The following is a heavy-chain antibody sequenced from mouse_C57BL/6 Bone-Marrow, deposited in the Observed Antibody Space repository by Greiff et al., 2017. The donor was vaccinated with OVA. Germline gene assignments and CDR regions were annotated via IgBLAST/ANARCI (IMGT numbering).Heavy chain of an antibody. CDR1: GFTFSSYA. J-gene: IGHJ4*01. D-gene: IGHD2-4*01. Sequence: EVKLVESGGGLVKPGGSLKLSCAASGFTFSSYAMSWVRQTPEKRLEWVATISDGGSYTYYPDNVKGRFTISRDNAKNNLYLQMSHLKSEDTAMYYCARVYDYDGDYYAMDYWGQGTSVTVSS. CDR3: ARVYDYDGDYYAMDY. V-gene: IGHV5-4*03. CDR2: ISDGGSYT.